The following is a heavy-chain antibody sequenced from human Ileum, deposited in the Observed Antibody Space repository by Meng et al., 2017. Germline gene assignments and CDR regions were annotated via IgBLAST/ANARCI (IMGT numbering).Heavy chain of an antibody. D-gene: IGHD1-26*01. J-gene: IGHJ4*02. V-gene: IGHV4-38-2*02. Sequence: GSLRLSCTVSGFSINTNYYWGWIRQPPGKGLAWIGNFHHSGTTNYNPSLKSRVTISVDTSKNQFSLKLNSVSAADTAVYYCTRASVWYSGGYWGQGTLVTVSS. CDR1: GFSINTNYY. CDR3: TRASVWYSGGY. CDR2: FHHSGTT.